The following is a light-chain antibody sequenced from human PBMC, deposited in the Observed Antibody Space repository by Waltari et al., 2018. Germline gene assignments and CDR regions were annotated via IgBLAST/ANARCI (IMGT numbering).Light chain of an antibody. J-gene: IGKJ4*01. Sequence: EIVLTPSPGTLSLSLGQRTTLSCRASPSVGSNYVAWYQQVPGQAPRLLIYDASIRATGIPDRFSGSGSGTGFSLTISRLEPEDVAVYHCQQYGSSPLTFGGGTKVEIK. CDR2: DAS. V-gene: IGKV3-20*01. CDR1: PSVGSNY. CDR3: QQYGSSPLT.